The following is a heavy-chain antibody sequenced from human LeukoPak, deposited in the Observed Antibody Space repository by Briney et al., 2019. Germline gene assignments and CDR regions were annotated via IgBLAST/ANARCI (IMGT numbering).Heavy chain of an antibody. D-gene: IGHD5-24*01. V-gene: IGHV3-66*02. CDR2: IYSGGTT. CDR3: AVENSRFRFDP. J-gene: IGHJ5*02. CDR1: GFTVSSNY. Sequence: GGSLRLSCAASGFTVSSNYMSWVRQAPGKGLEWVSVIYSGGTTYDADSVQGRFTISRDNSKNTLYLQMNSLRVEDTAVYYCAVENSRFRFDPWGQGTLVTVPS.